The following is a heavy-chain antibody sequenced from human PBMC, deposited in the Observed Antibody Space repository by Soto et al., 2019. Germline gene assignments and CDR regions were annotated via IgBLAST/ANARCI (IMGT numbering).Heavy chain of an antibody. D-gene: IGHD3-16*01. CDR2: IKHSGST. J-gene: IGHJ6*02. CDR3: ARGRGAEHTLYYSFGMDV. CDR1: GGSFSGYY. Sequence: SETLSLTCAVYGGSFSGYYWSWIRQPPGKGLEWIGEIKHSGSTNYNPSLKSRVTISVDTSKKQFSLKLNSVTAADTAVYYCARGRGAEHTLYYSFGMDVWGQGTTVTVSS. V-gene: IGHV4-34*01.